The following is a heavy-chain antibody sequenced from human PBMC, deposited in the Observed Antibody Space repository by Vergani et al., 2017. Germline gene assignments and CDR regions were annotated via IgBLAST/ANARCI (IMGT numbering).Heavy chain of an antibody. D-gene: IGHD3-10*01. V-gene: IGHV3-21*01. J-gene: IGHJ6*02. CDR2: ISSSSSYI. CDR3: ARESITMVRGVIIIEPVDGMDV. CDR1: GFTFSSYS. Sequence: EVQLVESGGGLVKPGGSLRLSCAASGFTFSSYSMNWVRQAPGKGLEWVSSISSSSSYIYYADSVKGRFTNSRDNAKNSLYLQMNSLRAEDTAVYYCARESITMVRGVIIIEPVDGMDVWGQGTTVTVSS.